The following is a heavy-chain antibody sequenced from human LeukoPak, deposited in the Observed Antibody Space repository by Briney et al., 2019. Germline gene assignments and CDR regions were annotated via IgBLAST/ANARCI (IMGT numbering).Heavy chain of an antibody. V-gene: IGHV1-2*02. CDR3: ARGSYDILTGVDP. Sequence: ASVKVSCKASGYSFTDYYINWVRQAPGQGLEWMGWINPNHGGTHYAQKFQGRVTMTRDTSISTAYMELSRLRSDDTAVYYRARGSYDILTGVDPWGQGTLVTVSS. CDR2: INPNHGGT. CDR1: GYSFTDYY. J-gene: IGHJ5*02. D-gene: IGHD3-9*01.